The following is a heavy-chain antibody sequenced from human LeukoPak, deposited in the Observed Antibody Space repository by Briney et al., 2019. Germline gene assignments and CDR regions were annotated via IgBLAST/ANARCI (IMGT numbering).Heavy chain of an antibody. J-gene: IGHJ4*02. CDR1: GFTFSRYW. CDR2: IEQDGSEI. CDR3: ARGRYCTDGVCYFDY. D-gene: IGHD2-8*01. V-gene: IGHV3-7*01. Sequence: GGSLRLSCAASGFTFSRYWMSWVRQAPGKGLEWVANIEQDGSEIYYVDSVKGRFTISRDNAKNSLSVQMNSLRAEDTAFYYCARGRYCTDGVCYFDYWGQGTLVTVSS.